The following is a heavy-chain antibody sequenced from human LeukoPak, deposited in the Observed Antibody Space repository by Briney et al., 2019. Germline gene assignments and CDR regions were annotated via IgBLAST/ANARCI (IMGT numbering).Heavy chain of an antibody. J-gene: IGHJ4*02. CDR1: GFTFSSYW. CDR2: IKEDGSEKK. CDR3: ARGGYRYEY. D-gene: IGHD5-12*01. V-gene: IGHV3-7*04. Sequence: GGSLRLSCAASGFTFSSYWMSWVRQAPGKGPEWVANIKEDGSEKKYYEDSVKGRFTISRDNTKKSLYLQMNSLRAEDTAVYYCARGGYRYEYWGQGTLVTVSP.